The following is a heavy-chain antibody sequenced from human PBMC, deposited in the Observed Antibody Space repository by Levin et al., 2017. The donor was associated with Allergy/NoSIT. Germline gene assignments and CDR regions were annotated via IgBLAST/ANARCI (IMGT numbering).Heavy chain of an antibody. CDR1: GFTFSNAW. CDR2: IKSKTDGGTT. J-gene: IGHJ3*02. CDR3: TTDSGVATTDAFDI. Sequence: LSLTCAASGFTFSNAWMSWVRQAPGKGLEWVGRIKSKTDGGTTDYAAPVKGRFTISRDDSKNTLYLQMNSLKTEDTAVYYCTTDSGVATTDAFDIWGQGTMVTVSS. D-gene: IGHD5-12*01. V-gene: IGHV3-15*01.